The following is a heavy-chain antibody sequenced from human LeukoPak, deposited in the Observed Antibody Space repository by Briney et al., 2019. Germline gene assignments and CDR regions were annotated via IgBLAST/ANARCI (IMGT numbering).Heavy chain of an antibody. CDR2: ISSSSSSYI. J-gene: IGHJ4*02. CDR3: ARDGGFRDIVATPFSYFDY. CDR1: GFTFSSYS. V-gene: IGHV3-21*01. D-gene: IGHD5-12*01. Sequence: GGSLRLSCAASGFTFSSYSMNWVRKAPGKGLEWVSSISSSSSSYIYYADSVKGRFTISRDNAKNSLYLQMNSLRAEDTAVYYCARDGGFRDIVATPFSYFDYWGQGTLVTVSS.